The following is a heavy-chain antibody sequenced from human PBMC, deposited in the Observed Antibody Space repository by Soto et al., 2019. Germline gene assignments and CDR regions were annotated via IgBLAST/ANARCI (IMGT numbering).Heavy chain of an antibody. Sequence: SETLSLTCAVYGGSFSGYYWSWIRQPPGKGLEWIGEINHSGSTNYNPSLKSRVTISVDTSKNQFSLKLSSVTAADTAVYYCARVSHYYGSGRNDAFDIWGQGTMVTVSS. V-gene: IGHV4-34*01. J-gene: IGHJ3*02. CDR2: INHSGST. D-gene: IGHD3-10*01. CDR3: ARVSHYYGSGRNDAFDI. CDR1: GGSFSGYY.